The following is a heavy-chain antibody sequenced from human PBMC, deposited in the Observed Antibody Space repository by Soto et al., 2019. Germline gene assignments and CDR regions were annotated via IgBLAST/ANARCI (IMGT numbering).Heavy chain of an antibody. CDR2: IIPIFGTA. Sequence: SVKVACKASGGPFISYAIIWVRQTPGQGLEWMGGIIPIFGTANYARKFQGRVTITADESTSTAYMELSSLRSEDTAVYYCARDDASSGYSRLDYWGQRTLVTVSS. D-gene: IGHD3-22*01. V-gene: IGHV1-69*01. CDR1: GGPFISYA. CDR3: ARDDASSGYSRLDY. J-gene: IGHJ4*02.